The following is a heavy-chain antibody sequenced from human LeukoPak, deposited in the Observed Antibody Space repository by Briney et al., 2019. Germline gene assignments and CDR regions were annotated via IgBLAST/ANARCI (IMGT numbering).Heavy chain of an antibody. V-gene: IGHV3-7*01. CDR2: IKQDGSEK. Sequence: GGSLRLSCAASGFTFSSYWMSWVRQAPGKGLEWGANIKQDGSEKYYVDSVKGRFTISRDNAKNSLYLQMNSLRAEDTAVYYCARDLAAAGTVAAFDIWGQGTMVTVSS. D-gene: IGHD6-13*01. CDR3: ARDLAAAGTVAAFDI. J-gene: IGHJ3*02. CDR1: GFTFSSYW.